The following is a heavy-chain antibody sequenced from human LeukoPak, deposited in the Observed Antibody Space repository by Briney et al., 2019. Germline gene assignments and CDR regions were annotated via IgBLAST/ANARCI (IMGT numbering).Heavy chain of an antibody. CDR3: ARDSSMVRGVTLDYYGMDV. V-gene: IGHV4-59*12. J-gene: IGHJ6*02. CDR2: IYYSGST. Sequence: SETLSLTCTVSGGSISSYYWSWIRQPPGKGLEWIGYIYYSGSTNYNPSLKSRVTISVDTSKNQFSLKLSSVTAADTAVYYCARDSSMVRGVTLDYYGMDVWGQGTTVTVSS. CDR1: GGSISSYY. D-gene: IGHD3-10*01.